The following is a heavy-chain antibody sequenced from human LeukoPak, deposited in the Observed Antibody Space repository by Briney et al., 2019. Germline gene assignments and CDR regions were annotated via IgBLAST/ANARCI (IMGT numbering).Heavy chain of an antibody. CDR2: TGPTGTDR. CDR1: GFTFSSCG. J-gene: IGHJ4*02. Sequence: VGSLRLSCAASGFTFSSCGFNWVRQAPGKGLEWVSSTGPTGTDRYYADSVRGRFTISRDNAKNSMYLQMDSLRDEDTAVYYCATETIGRHYDYWGQGTLLTVSS. V-gene: IGHV3-21*01. D-gene: IGHD1-14*01. CDR3: ATETIGRHYDY.